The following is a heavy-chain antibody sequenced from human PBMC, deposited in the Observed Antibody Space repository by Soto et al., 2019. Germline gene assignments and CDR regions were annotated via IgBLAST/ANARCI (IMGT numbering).Heavy chain of an antibody. CDR2: IYSGGST. CDR1: GFTVSSNY. CDR3: AREKAHSIAARHFGYYGMDV. V-gene: IGHV3-53*01. D-gene: IGHD6-6*01. Sequence: GGSLRLSCAASGFTVSSNYMSWVRQAPGKGLEWVSVIYSGGSTYYADSVKGRFTISRDNSKNTLYLQMNSLRAEDTAVYYCAREKAHSIAARHFGYYGMDVWGQGTTVPVSS. J-gene: IGHJ6*02.